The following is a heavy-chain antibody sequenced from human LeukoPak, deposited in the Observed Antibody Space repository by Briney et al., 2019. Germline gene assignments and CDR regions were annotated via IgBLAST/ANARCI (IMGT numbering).Heavy chain of an antibody. CDR1: GFTFSTYW. V-gene: IGHV3-7*01. CDR3: ARDSAGNDY. Sequence: GGSLRLSCAASGFTFSTYWMSWVCQAPGKGLEWVANIKQDGSEKYYVDSVKGRFTISRDNAKNSLYLQMNSLRAEDTAMYYCARDSAGNDYWGQGTLVTVSS. J-gene: IGHJ4*02. D-gene: IGHD6-13*01. CDR2: IKQDGSEK.